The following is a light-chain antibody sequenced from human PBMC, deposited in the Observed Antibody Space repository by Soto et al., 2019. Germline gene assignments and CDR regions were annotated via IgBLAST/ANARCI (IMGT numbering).Light chain of an antibody. CDR3: QQYDSLVT. J-gene: IGKJ3*01. CDR1: QSISGW. Sequence: DIQMTQSPSTLSASVGDRVTITCRASQSISGWLAWYQQKPGKAPKLLIYKAASLESGVPSRFRGSGSGTEFTLAINSLQPDDFATYYCQQYDSLVTFGPGTKVDSK. CDR2: KAA. V-gene: IGKV1-5*03.